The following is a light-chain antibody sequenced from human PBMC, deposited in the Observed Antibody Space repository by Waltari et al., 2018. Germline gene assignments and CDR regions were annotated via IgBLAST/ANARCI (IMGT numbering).Light chain of an antibody. CDR1: QSVSSSY. Sequence: EIVLTQSPGTLSLSPGARATLSCRASQSVSSSYLAWYQQKTGQAPRVLIHAASNRATGIPDRFSGSGSRTDFTLTISRLEPKDFAVYYCQQYGSAPWTFSQGTKVEIK. J-gene: IGKJ1*01. V-gene: IGKV3-20*01. CDR3: QQYGSAPWT. CDR2: AAS.